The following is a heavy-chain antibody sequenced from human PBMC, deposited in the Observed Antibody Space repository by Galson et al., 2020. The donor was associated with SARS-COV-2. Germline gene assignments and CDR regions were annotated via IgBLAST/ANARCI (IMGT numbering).Heavy chain of an antibody. CDR3: ARDDCGGDVYSGQQNA. V-gene: IGHV3-48*04. CDR2: ISSSSSTI. Sequence: GESMKISCAASGFTFSSYSMNWVRPAPGKGLGWVSYISSSSSTIYYADSVKGRITISRDNAKNSLYLQMNSLRAEDTAVYYCARDDCGGDVYSGQQNAWGQGTLVTVSS. D-gene: IGHD2-21*02. CDR1: GFTFSSYS. J-gene: IGHJ4*02.